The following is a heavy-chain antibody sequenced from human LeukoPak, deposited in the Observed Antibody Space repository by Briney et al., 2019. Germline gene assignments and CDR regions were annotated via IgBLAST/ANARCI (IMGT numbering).Heavy chain of an antibody. D-gene: IGHD1-26*01. CDR2: FHDSGGT. CDR1: GGSISSFY. J-gene: IGHJ4*02. CDR3: ARGDPSGRPGIGFDY. V-gene: IGHV4-59*01. Sequence: SETLSLTCTVSGGSISSFYWSWIRQPPGKGLEWIGHFHDSGGTKYNPSLGSRVAISVDTSKNQFSLMVTSVTAADTAVYYCARGDPSGRPGIGFDYWGQGTLVTVSS.